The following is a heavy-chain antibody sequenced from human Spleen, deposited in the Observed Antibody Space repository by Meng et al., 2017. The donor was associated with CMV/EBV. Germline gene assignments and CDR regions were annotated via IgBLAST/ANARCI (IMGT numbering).Heavy chain of an antibody. Sequence: SCTVSGGSISSGDYYWSWIRQPPGKGLEWIGYIYYSGSTYYNPSLKSRVTISVDTSKNQFSLKLSSVTAADTAVYYCAQRVRGWFDPWGQGTLVTVSS. CDR3: AQRVRGWFDP. D-gene: IGHD2-21*01. V-gene: IGHV4-30-4*08. CDR1: GGSISSGDYY. J-gene: IGHJ5*02. CDR2: IYYSGST.